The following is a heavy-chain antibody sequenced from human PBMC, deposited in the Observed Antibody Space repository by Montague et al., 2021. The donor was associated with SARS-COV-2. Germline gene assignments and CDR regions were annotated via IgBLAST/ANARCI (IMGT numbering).Heavy chain of an antibody. V-gene: IGHV4-34*01. CDR1: GGSFSGYY. Sequence: SETLSLTCAVYGGSFSGYYWSRIRQPPGKGLEWTGEINLSGSINYNPSLKSRVTISVDTSKNQFSLKLSSVTAADTAVYFCARPGSVSGWFYFDDWGQGTLVSVAS. CDR3: ARPGSVSGWFYFDD. J-gene: IGHJ4*02. CDR2: INLSGSI. D-gene: IGHD6-19*01.